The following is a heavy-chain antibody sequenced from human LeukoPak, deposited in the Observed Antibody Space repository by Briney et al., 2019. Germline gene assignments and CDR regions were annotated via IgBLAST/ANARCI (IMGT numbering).Heavy chain of an antibody. V-gene: IGHV1-2*06. Sequence: ASVKVSCKASGYTFTGYYMHWVRQAPGQGLEWMGRINANSGGTNYAQKFQGRVTMTRDTSISTAYMELSRLRSDDTAVYYCARAGLVYALPLHYYYGRDVWGQGTTVTVSS. CDR2: INANSGGT. D-gene: IGHD2-8*01. J-gene: IGHJ6*02. CDR3: ARAGLVYALPLHYYYGRDV. CDR1: GYTFTGYY.